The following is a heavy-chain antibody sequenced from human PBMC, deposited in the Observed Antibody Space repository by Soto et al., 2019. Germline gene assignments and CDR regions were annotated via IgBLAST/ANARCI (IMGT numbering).Heavy chain of an antibody. J-gene: IGHJ4*02. CDR1: GGSISSGGYY. D-gene: IGHD3-10*01. V-gene: IGHV4-31*03. Sequence: SETLSLTCTVSGGSISSGGYYWSWIRQHPGKGLEWIGYIYYSGSTYYNPSLKSRVTISVDTSKNQFSLKLSSVTAADTAVYHCATSYGSGSHLDYWGQGTLVTVSS. CDR2: IYYSGST. CDR3: ATSYGSGSHLDY.